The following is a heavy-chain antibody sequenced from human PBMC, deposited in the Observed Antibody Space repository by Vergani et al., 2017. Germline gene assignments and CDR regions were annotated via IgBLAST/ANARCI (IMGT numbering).Heavy chain of an antibody. D-gene: IGHD6-19*01. CDR1: GGSISSGGYY. V-gene: IGHV4-31*03. J-gene: IGHJ4*02. CDR2: IYYSGST. Sequence: QVQLQESGPGLVKPSQTLSLTCTVSGGSISSGGYYWSWIRQHPGKGLEWIGYIYYSGSTYYNPSLKSRVTISVDTSKNQFSLKLSSVTAADTAVYYCARGAMYRGIAVAGNYYFDYWGQGTLVTVSS. CDR3: ARGAMYRGIAVAGNYYFDY.